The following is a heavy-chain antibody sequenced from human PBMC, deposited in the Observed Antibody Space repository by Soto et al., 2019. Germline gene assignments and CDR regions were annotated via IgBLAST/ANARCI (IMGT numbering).Heavy chain of an antibody. D-gene: IGHD2-2*02. J-gene: IGHJ5*02. CDR2: ISARNPNK. Sequence: DVQLLESGGGLVQPGGSLRLYCAASGFTFNIQVMRWVRLAPGKGPEWVSAISARNPNKYSAASVRGRFTISRDNSRSAVYMQMESRRVEDKALYCCARDAPSHGPGCYRSIWYGWFDRWGQRTLVTVAA. V-gene: IGHV3-23*01. CDR1: GFTFNIQV. CDR3: ARDAPSHGPGCYRSIWYGWFDR.